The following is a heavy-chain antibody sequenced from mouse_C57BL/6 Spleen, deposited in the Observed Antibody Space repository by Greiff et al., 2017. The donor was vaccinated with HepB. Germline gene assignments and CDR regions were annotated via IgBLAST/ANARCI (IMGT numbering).Heavy chain of an antibody. CDR2: IYPSDSET. V-gene: IGHV1-61*01. D-gene: IGHD2-3*01. CDR3: STRASMPFFLDY. Sequence: QVQLQQSGAELVRPGSSVKLSCKASGYTFTSYWMDWVKQRPGQGLEWIGNIYPSDSETHYNQKFKDKATLTVDKSSSTAYMQLSSLTSEDSAVYYCSTRASMPFFLDYWGQGTTLTVSS. J-gene: IGHJ2*01. CDR1: GYTFTSYW.